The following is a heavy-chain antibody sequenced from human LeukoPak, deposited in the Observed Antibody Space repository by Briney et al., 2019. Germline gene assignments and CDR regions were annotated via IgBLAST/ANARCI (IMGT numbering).Heavy chain of an antibody. V-gene: IGHV4-61*01. CDR2: IYYTGST. CDR3: ARDSRVPDGYNHYFDY. J-gene: IGHJ4*02. CDR1: GGSISSSTYY. D-gene: IGHD5-24*01. Sequence: SETLSLTCTVSGGSISSSTYYWSWIRQPPGKGLEWIGYIYYTGSTNYNPSLKSRITISVDTSRNQFSLKLSSVTAADTAVYFCARDSRVPDGYNHYFDYWGQGTLVTVSS.